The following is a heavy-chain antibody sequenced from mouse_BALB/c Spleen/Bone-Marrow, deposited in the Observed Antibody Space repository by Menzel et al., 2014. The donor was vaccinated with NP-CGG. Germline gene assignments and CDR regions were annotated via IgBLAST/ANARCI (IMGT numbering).Heavy chain of an antibody. J-gene: IGHJ2*01. Sequence: EVNVVESGPSLVKPSQTLSLTCSVTGDSITSGYWNWIRKFPGNKLEYMGYISYSGNTYYNPSLKSRISITRDTSKNQXYLQLNSVTTEDTATYYCATYDGYCFDYWGQGTTLTVSS. CDR2: ISYSGNT. V-gene: IGHV3-8*02. D-gene: IGHD2-3*01. CDR1: GDSITSGY. CDR3: ATYDGYCFDY.